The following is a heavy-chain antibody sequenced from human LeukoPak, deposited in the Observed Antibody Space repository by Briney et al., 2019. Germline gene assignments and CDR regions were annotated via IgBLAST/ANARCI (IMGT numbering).Heavy chain of an antibody. CDR1: GYTFTGYY. D-gene: IGHD6-6*01. CDR3: AREGGDSSSSNWFDP. V-gene: IGHV1-2*02. CDR2: INPNSGGT. J-gene: IGHJ5*02. Sequence: ASVKVSCKASGYTFTGYYMHWVRQAPGQELEWMGWINPNSGGTNYAQKFQGRVTMTRDTSISTAYMELSRLRSDDTAVYYCAREGGDSSSSNWFDPWGQGTLVTVSS.